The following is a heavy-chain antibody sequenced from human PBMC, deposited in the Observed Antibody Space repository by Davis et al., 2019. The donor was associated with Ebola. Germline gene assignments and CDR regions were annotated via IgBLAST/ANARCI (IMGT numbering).Heavy chain of an antibody. D-gene: IGHD3-10*01. CDR3: AKGLTMVQGYFDY. J-gene: IGHJ4*02. V-gene: IGHV3-23*01. Sequence: GESLKISCAASGFTFGNYAMSWVRQAPGKGLEWVSAISGSGGSTYYADSVKGRFTISRDNSKNTLYLQMNSLRAEDTAVYYCAKGLTMVQGYFDYWGQGTLVTVSS. CDR1: GFTFGNYA. CDR2: ISGSGGST.